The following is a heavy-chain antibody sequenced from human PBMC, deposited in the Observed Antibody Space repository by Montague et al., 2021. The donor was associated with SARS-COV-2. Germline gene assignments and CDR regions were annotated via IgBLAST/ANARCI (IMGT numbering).Heavy chain of an antibody. D-gene: IGHD3-22*01. CDR3: TQSNYYYVSDYSGFAN. CDR2: XXWNDEK. J-gene: IGHJ4*02. Sequence: PALVKPTQTLTLTCAFSGFSLSTSGMFVSWIRQPPGKALEWLAIXXWNDEKLYSPSLKTRLTISKDTSKNQVVLILTNLDPVDTGTYYCTQSNYYYVSDYSGFANWGQGTLVTVSS. CDR1: GFSLSTSGMF. V-gene: IGHV2-70*01.